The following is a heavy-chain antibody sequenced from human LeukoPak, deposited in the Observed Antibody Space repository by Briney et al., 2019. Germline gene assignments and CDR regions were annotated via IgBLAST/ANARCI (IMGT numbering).Heavy chain of an antibody. CDR2: ISGSGGST. Sequence: PGGSLRLSCAASGFTFSSYSMNWVRQAPGKGLEWVSAISGSGGSTYYADSVKGRFTISRDNSKNTLYLQMNSLRAEDTAVYYCATTGHGDYAYPDYWGQGTMVTVSS. V-gene: IGHV3-23*01. CDR3: ATTGHGDYAYPDY. CDR1: GFTFSSYS. J-gene: IGHJ4*02. D-gene: IGHD4-17*01.